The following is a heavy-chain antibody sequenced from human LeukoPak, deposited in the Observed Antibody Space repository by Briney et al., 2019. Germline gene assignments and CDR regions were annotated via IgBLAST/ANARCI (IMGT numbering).Heavy chain of an antibody. CDR3: AREDPFDSNFDY. CDR2: ISTSSSYI. Sequence: GGSLRLSCAASGFTFSSYSMNWVRQAPGKGLEWVSSISTSSSYIYYADSVKGRFTISRDNAKNSLYLQMNSLRAEDTAVYYCAREDPFDSNFDYWGQGTLVTVSS. V-gene: IGHV3-21*01. CDR1: GFTFSSYS. J-gene: IGHJ4*02. D-gene: IGHD3-22*01.